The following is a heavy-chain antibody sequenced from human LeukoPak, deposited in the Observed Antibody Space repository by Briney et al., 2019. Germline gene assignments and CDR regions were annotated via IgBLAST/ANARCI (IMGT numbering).Heavy chain of an antibody. D-gene: IGHD4-17*01. CDR1: GGSFSGYY. Sequence: SETLSLTCAVYGGSFSGYYWSWIRQPPGKGLEWIGEISHSGSTNYNPSLKSRVTISVDTSKNQFSLKLSSVTAADTAVYYCVRTVIPGWFDPWGQGTLVTVSS. J-gene: IGHJ5*02. V-gene: IGHV4-34*01. CDR3: VRTVIPGWFDP. CDR2: ISHSGST.